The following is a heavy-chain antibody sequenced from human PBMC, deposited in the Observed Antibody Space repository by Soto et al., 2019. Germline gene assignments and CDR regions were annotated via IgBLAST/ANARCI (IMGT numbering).Heavy chain of an antibody. Sequence: QVQLQESGPGLVKPSQTLSLTCTVSGDSVSGGDSYWSWIRQPPGKALEWIGYTSFSGYTSYTPSLKSRVTISVDMSKYQFSLRLNSVTAADTAIYYCVRGGNPYHYATSGPGTFDKWGKGTLVSVSS. J-gene: IGHJ4*02. CDR1: GDSVSGGDSY. CDR2: TSFSGYT. D-gene: IGHD3-22*01. CDR3: VRGGNPYHYATSGPGTFDK. V-gene: IGHV4-30-4*01.